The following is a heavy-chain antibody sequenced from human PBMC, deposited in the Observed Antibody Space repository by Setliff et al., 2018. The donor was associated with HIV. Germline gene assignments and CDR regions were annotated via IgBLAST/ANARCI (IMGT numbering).Heavy chain of an antibody. Sequence: PSETLSLTCTVSGGSVSNSAYYWGWIRQPTGNGLEWIGTIYYSGSTQYNPSFKSRVTISIDTSKNEFSLKLLSVTAADTAVYYCARMESTRPPRGLDYWGQGTLVTVSS. V-gene: IGHV4-39*01. CDR2: IYYSGST. D-gene: IGHD6-6*01. CDR3: ARMESTRPPRGLDY. CDR1: GGSVSNSAYY. J-gene: IGHJ4*02.